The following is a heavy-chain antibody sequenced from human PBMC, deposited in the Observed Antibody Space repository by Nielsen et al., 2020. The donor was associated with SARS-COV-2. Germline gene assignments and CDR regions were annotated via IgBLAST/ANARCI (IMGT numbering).Heavy chain of an antibody. V-gene: IGHV1-46*01. Sequence: ASVKVSCKVSGYTLTELSMHWVRQAPGQGLEWMGIINPSGGSTSYAQKFQGRVTMTRDTSTSTVYMELSSLRSEDTAVYYCAREGRGLDYWGQGTLVTVSS. J-gene: IGHJ4*02. CDR3: AREGRGLDY. D-gene: IGHD3/OR15-3a*01. CDR2: INPSGGST. CDR1: GYTLTELS.